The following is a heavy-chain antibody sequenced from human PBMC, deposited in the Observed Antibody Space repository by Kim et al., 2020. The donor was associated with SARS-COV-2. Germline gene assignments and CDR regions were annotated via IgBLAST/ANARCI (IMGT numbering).Heavy chain of an antibody. V-gene: IGHV3-7*01. CDR3: ARVGYDFWSGYPGGAFDI. Sequence: GGSLRLSCAASGFTFSSYWMSWVRQAPGKGLEWVANIKQDGSEKYYVDSVKGRFTISRDNAKNSLYLQMNSLRAEDTAVYYCARVGYDFWSGYPGGAFDIWGQGTMVTVSS. J-gene: IGHJ3*02. D-gene: IGHD3-3*01. CDR1: GFTFSSYW. CDR2: IKQDGSEK.